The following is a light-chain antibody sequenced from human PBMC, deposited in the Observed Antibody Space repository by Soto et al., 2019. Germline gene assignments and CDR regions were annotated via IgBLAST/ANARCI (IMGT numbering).Light chain of an antibody. CDR2: GAS. CDR1: QSVSSY. J-gene: IGKJ4*01. V-gene: IGKV3D-15*01. Sequence: EIVLTQSPATLSVSPGERATLSCRASQSVSSYLAWYQQKPGQAPRLLIFGASSRATGIPARFSGSGSGTEFNLTISSLQSEDFAVYFCQQYDDWLRLTFGGGTKVDIK. CDR3: QQYDDWLRLT.